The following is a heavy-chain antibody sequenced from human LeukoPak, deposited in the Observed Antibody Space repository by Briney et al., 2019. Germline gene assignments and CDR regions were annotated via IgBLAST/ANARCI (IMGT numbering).Heavy chain of an antibody. D-gene: IGHD3-10*01. J-gene: IGHJ4*02. CDR3: AKDRFYGSGSYTFDS. CDR1: GFTFSRYA. V-gene: IGHV3-23*01. CDR2: ISGSGGST. Sequence: GSLRLSFAASGFTFSRYAMNWVRQAPGKGLEWVSAISGSGGSTYYADSVKGRFTISRDNSKSTLYLQMNSLRAEDSAVYYCAKDRFYGSGSYTFDSWGQGTLVTVSS.